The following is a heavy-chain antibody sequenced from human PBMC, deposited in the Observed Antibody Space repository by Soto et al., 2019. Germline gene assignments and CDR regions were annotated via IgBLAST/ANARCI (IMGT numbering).Heavy chain of an antibody. CDR2: IWYDGSNK. Sequence: QVQLVESGGGVVQPGRSLRLSCAASGFTFSSYGMHWVRQAPGKGLEWVAVIWYDGSNKYYADSVKGRFTISRDNSKNTLYLQMNSLRAEDTAVYYCARDLGGLQYGEGLGYWGQGTLVTVSS. J-gene: IGHJ4*02. CDR1: GFTFSSYG. CDR3: ARDLGGLQYGEGLGY. V-gene: IGHV3-33*01. D-gene: IGHD4-4*01.